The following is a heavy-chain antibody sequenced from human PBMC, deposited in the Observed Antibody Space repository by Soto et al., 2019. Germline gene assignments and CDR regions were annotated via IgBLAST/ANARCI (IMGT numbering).Heavy chain of an antibody. V-gene: IGHV3-13*01. D-gene: IGHD3-3*01. CDR1: GFTFSSYD. Sequence: PGGSLRLSCAASGFTFSSYDMHWVRQATGKGLEWVSAIGTAGDTYYPGSVKGRFTIYRENAKNSLYLQMNSLRAGDTAVYYCARGGGYDFWSGFHGMDVWGQGTTVTVSS. J-gene: IGHJ6*02. CDR2: IGTAGDT. CDR3: ARGGGYDFWSGFHGMDV.